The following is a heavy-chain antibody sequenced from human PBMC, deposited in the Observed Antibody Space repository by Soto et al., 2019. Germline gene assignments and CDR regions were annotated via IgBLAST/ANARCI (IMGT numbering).Heavy chain of an antibody. V-gene: IGHV3-33*01. CDR1: GFTFSSYG. J-gene: IGHJ4*02. D-gene: IGHD3-22*01. Sequence: QVQLVESGGGVVQPGRSLRLSCAASGFTFSSYGMHWVRQAPGKGLEWVAVIWYDGSNKYYADSVKGRFTISRDNSKNTLYLQMNSLRAEDTAVYYCARELNYYDSSGYGAFGYWGQGTLVTVSS. CDR2: IWYDGSNK. CDR3: ARELNYYDSSGYGAFGY.